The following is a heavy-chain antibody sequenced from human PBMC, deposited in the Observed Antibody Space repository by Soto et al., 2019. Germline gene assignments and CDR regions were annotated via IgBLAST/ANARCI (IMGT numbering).Heavy chain of an antibody. CDR2: ITSSGSYT. Sequence: GGSLRLSCAASGLTFSDYYMSWIRQAPGKGLEWVSYITSSGSYTKYADSVQGRFTISRDSSKNTLYLQMNSLRAEDTAIYYCAKSYYSVSGNSDYWGQGALVTVSS. CDR1: GLTFSDYY. J-gene: IGHJ4*02. CDR3: AKSYYSVSGNSDY. V-gene: IGHV3-11*03. D-gene: IGHD3-10*01.